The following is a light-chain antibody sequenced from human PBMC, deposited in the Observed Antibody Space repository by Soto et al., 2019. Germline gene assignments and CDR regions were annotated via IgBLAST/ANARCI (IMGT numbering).Light chain of an antibody. V-gene: IGKV3-20*01. CDR1: QGIGDT. CDR2: GAS. Sequence: EIVFTPSPSTLCLSPVERATRSCRASQGIGDTLAWYQHKPGQAPRLLIYGASSRATGIPDSFSGSGSGTDFTLTLSRLEPEDFAVYSCQQYGSSSVTFGPGTKVDI. CDR3: QQYGSSSVT. J-gene: IGKJ3*01.